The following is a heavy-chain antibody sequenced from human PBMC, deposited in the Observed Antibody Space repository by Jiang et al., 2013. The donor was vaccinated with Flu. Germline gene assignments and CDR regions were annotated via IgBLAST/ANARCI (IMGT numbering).Heavy chain of an antibody. Sequence: LSTSGRGCGLDPSAPQERPWSGLPLIYWDDXXRYSPSLQSRLTITKDTSKNQVVLTMTNIDPVDTATYYCAHEPSAYNGFDPWGQGTLVTVSS. J-gene: IGHJ5*02. CDR1: LSTSGRG. CDR2: IYWDDXX. V-gene: IGHV2-5*02. CDR3: AHEPSAYNGFDP. D-gene: IGHD1-14*01.